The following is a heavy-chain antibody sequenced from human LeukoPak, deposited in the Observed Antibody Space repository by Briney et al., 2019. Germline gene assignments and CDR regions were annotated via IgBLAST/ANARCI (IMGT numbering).Heavy chain of an antibody. V-gene: IGHV4-39*01. CDR1: GVSISSSNSY. CDR3: ARQTGSGLFILP. D-gene: IGHD3/OR15-3a*01. J-gene: IGHJ4*02. CDR2: IYYSGNT. Sequence: SETLSLTCTVSGVSISSSNSYWGWIRQPPGKGLEWIGSIYYSGNTYYNASLKSQVSISIDTSKNQFALRLTSVTAADTAVYYCARQTGSGLFILPGGQGTLVTVSS.